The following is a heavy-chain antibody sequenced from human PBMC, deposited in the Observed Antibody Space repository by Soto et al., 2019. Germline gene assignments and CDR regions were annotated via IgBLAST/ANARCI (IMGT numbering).Heavy chain of an antibody. D-gene: IGHD5-12*01. CDR2: INHRGST. CDR3: TRGGGPSGYYFDS. Sequence: SETLSLTCAVYGGSFSGYYWSWTRQPPGKGLEWIGEINHRGSTNYNPSLKSRLTISVDTSRNQFSLKLSSVTAADTAVYYCTRGGGPSGYYFDSWGQGTLVTVSS. J-gene: IGHJ4*02. V-gene: IGHV4-34*01. CDR1: GGSFSGYY.